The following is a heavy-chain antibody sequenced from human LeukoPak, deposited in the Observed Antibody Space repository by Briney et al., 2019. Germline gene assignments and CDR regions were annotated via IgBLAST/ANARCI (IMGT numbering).Heavy chain of an antibody. CDR3: ARVKYYYVYDY. CDR2: IYHSGST. Sequence: SETLSLTCTVSGGSISSGGYYWSWIRQPPGKGLEWIGYIYHSGSTYYNPSLKSRVTISVDRSKNQFSLKLSSVTAADTAVYYCARVKYYYVYDYWGQGTLVTVSS. D-gene: IGHD3-16*01. V-gene: IGHV4-30-2*01. J-gene: IGHJ4*02. CDR1: GGSISSGGYY.